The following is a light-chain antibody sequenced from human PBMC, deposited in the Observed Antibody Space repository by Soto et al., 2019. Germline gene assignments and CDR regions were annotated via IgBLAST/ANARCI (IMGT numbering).Light chain of an antibody. CDR1: QSISNY. V-gene: IGKV1-39*01. J-gene: IGKJ5*01. CDR3: QQSYSTPVT. CDR2: AAS. Sequence: DIQMTQSPSSLSASVGDRVTITCRASQSISNYLNWYQQKPGKAPKLLIYAASSLQSGVPSRFSGGGSGTDFTLTISSLQPGDFASYYCQQSYSTPVTFGQGTRLEIK.